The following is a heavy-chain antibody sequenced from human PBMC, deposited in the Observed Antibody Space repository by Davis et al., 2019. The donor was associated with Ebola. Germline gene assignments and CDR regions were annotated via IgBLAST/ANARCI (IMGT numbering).Heavy chain of an antibody. Sequence: GGSLRLSCAASGFTFSGSAMHWVRQASGKGLEWVGRIRSKANSYATASAASVKGRFTISRDDSKNTAYLQMNSLKTEDTAVYYCTRQAKLAVAGISLYYYYGMDVWGQGTTVTVSS. CDR1: GFTFSGSA. CDR3: TRQAKLAVAGISLYYYYGMDV. CDR2: IRSKANSYAT. J-gene: IGHJ6*02. D-gene: IGHD6-19*01. V-gene: IGHV3-73*01.